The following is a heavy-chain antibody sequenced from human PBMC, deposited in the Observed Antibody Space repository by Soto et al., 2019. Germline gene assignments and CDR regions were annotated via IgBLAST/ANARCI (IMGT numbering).Heavy chain of an antibody. D-gene: IGHD2-15*01. V-gene: IGHV3-33*05. CDR2: IEYNAKNR. J-gene: IGHJ6*02. CDR3: AREGDDYCSGTRCFHYYGLDV. Sequence: QVQLVESGGGVVQPGTSLRLSCTASGFTFNSYGIHWGRQAPGKGLEWLALIEYNAKNRFYADSVKGRVSISRDNSRNTVYLQVNGLRAEDTAVYYCAREGDDYCSGTRCFHYYGLDVWGQGTTVIVSS. CDR1: GFTFNSYG.